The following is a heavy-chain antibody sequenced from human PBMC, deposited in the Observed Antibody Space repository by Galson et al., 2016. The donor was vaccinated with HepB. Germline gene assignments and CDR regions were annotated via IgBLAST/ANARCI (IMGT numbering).Heavy chain of an antibody. CDR3: AKWNTAARATYLDF. Sequence: SLRLSCAASGFPFVTSGLTWVRQAPGKGLEWVSGIVGSGNNTYYADSVKGRFTISRDKSKNTLSLQMNSLRAEDTAVHYCAKWNTAARATYLDFWGQGSLVTVSS. CDR2: IVGSGNNT. CDR1: GFPFVTSG. V-gene: IGHV3-23*01. J-gene: IGHJ4*02. D-gene: IGHD1-1*01.